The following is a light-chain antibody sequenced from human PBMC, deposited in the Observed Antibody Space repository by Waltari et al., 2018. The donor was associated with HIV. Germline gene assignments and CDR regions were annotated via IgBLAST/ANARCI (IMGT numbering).Light chain of an antibody. V-gene: IGLV2-11*01. CDR2: GVS. CDR3: CSYAGCSRV. Sequence: QCGWTQPLSLFGSPRQSVTLPCTGSSRYVGGYYVFSWYQQHPGKVPKLLVYGVSKRPSGVPDRFSGSKSGNTASLTISGLQVEDEGDYYCCSYAGCSRVFGTGTKVTVL. J-gene: IGLJ1*01. CDR1: SRYVGGYYV.